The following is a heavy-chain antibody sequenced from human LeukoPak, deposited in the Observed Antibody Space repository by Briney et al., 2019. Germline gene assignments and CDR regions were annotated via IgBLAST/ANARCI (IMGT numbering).Heavy chain of an antibody. CDR2: IGAYNGNT. V-gene: IGHV1-18*01. Sequence: ASVKVSFKSSGYAFTIYGIGWLRQAPAQGIEWMGFIGAYNGNTNYAQKLQSRVNMTKDKSTSTAYMELRSLRSDDTAVYYCARKHNIAAADYWGQGTLVTVSS. CDR3: ARKHNIAAADY. CDR1: GYAFTIYG. D-gene: IGHD6-13*01. J-gene: IGHJ4*02.